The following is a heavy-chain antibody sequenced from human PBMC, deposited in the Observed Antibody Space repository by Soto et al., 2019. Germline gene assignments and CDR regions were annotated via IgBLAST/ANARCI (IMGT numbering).Heavy chain of an antibody. Sequence: SETLSLTCAVYGGSFSGYYWSWIRQPPGKGLERIGEINHSGSTNYNPSLKSRVTISVDTSKNQFSLKLSSVTAADTAVYYCEVKAFGGVIVVFFDYWGQGTLVTVSS. D-gene: IGHD3-16*02. V-gene: IGHV4-34*01. CDR3: EVKAFGGVIVVFFDY. CDR2: INHSGST. CDR1: GGSFSGYY. J-gene: IGHJ4*02.